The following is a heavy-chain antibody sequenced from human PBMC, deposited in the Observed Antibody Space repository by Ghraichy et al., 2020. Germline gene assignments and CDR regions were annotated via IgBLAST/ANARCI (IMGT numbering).Heavy chain of an antibody. J-gene: IGHJ4*02. CDR3: ARDYCSSTSCYTGHLGY. Sequence: SLRLSCAASGFTFSNSWMHWVRQAPGKGLVWVSRINSDGSSTSYADSVKGRFTISRDNAKNTLYLQINSLRAEDTAVYYCARDYCSSTSCYTGHLGYWGQGTLVTVSS. V-gene: IGHV3-74*01. CDR2: INSDGSST. CDR1: GFTFSNSW. D-gene: IGHD2-2*02.